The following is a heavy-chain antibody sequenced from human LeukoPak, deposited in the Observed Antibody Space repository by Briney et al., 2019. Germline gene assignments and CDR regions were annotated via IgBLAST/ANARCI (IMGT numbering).Heavy chain of an antibody. Sequence: GASVKVSCKVFGYSLTNYYMNWVRQAPGQGLEWLGIINPSGGSTNYAQKFEGRVTLTRDTSTRTVYMELSSLRFEDTAAYYCARSYSSSEGYHMDVWGKGTTVTVSS. CDR2: INPSGGST. J-gene: IGHJ6*03. V-gene: IGHV1-46*01. CDR1: GYSLTNYY. D-gene: IGHD6-6*01. CDR3: ARSYSSSEGYHMDV.